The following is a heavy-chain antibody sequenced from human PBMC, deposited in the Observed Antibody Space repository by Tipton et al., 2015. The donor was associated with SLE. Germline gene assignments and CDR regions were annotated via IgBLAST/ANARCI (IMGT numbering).Heavy chain of an antibody. CDR2: IYHTGST. CDR1: GGSISTYY. V-gene: IGHV4-59*01. D-gene: IGHD2-15*01. J-gene: IGHJ6*02. CDR3: ARLYCSGGSCYTHYYHGMNV. Sequence: TLSLTCTVSGGSISTYYWSWIRQPPKQGLEWIGWIYHTGSTDYNPSLKSRVTISVDTSKNQFSLRLSSVTAADTAVYYCARLYCSGGSCYTHYYHGMNVWGQGTTVTVSS.